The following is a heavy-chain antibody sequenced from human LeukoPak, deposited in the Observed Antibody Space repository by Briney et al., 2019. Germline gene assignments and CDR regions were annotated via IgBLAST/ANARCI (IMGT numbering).Heavy chain of an antibody. CDR1: GYTFTSYG. V-gene: IGHV1-69*13. J-gene: IGHJ5*02. Sequence: SVKVSCKASGYTFTSYGISWVRQAPGQGLEWMGGIIPIFGTANYAQKFQGRVTITADESTSTAYMELSSLRSEDTAVYYCARVLITMVRGAIYPLWFDPWGQGTLVTVSS. D-gene: IGHD3-10*01. CDR2: IIPIFGTA. CDR3: ARVLITMVRGAIYPLWFDP.